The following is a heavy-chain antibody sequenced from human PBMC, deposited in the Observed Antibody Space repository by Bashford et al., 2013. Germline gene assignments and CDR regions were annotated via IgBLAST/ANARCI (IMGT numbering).Heavy chain of an antibody. CDR2: INPDYGGT. D-gene: IGHD3-22*01. V-gene: IGHV1-2*02. Sequence: WVRQAPGQGPEWMGWINPDYGGTNSAPKFQGRVTMTRDTSISTAYMDLHRLGSDDTAVYYCALAYTYDRSGYFHFDTWGLGTLVTVSS. CDR3: ALAYTYDRSGYFHFDT. J-gene: IGHJ4*02.